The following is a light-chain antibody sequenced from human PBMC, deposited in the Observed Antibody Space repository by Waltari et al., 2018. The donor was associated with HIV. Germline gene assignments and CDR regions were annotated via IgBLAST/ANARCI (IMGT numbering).Light chain of an antibody. V-gene: IGLV1-40*01. CDR2: GNS. CDR3: QSYDSSMSLYV. J-gene: IGLJ1*01. CDR1: SPNIGAGYD. Sequence: QSVLTQPPSVSGAPGQRVTISCTGSSPNIGAGYDVHWYQQLPGTAPKLFSYGNSNRPAGVPDRFSGSKSGTSSSLAITGLQAGDEADYYGQSYDSSMSLYVFGTGTKVTVL.